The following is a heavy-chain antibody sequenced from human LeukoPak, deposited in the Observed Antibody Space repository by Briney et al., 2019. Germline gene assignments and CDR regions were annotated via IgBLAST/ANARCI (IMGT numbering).Heavy chain of an antibody. CDR1: GFTFDDYA. Sequence: PGRSLRLSCAASGFTFDDYAMHWVRQAPGKGLEWVSGISWNSGSIGYADSVKGRFTISRDNAKNSLYLQMNSLRAEDTAVYYCARDFAAAGGVDYWGQGTLVTVSS. V-gene: IGHV3-9*01. J-gene: IGHJ4*02. CDR3: ARDFAAAGGVDY. CDR2: ISWNSGSI. D-gene: IGHD6-13*01.